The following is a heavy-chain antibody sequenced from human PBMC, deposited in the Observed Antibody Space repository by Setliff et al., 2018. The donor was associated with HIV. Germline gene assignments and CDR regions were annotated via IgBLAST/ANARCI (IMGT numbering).Heavy chain of an antibody. Sequence: GGSLRLSCAGSGFNFGGYSMSWVRQAPGKGLEWVSGCSGDSTYYADSVKGRFTISRDNSKNTLYLQMNSLRGEDTGVYYCAKNVEWILSYFDSWGQGTLVTVSS. CDR2: CSGDST. CDR3: AKNVEWILSYFDS. J-gene: IGHJ4*02. CDR1: GFNFGGYS. D-gene: IGHD3-3*01. V-gene: IGHV3-23*01.